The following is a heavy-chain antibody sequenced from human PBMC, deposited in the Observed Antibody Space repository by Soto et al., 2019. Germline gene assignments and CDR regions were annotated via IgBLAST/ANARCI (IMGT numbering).Heavy chain of an antibody. V-gene: IGHV1-69*01. CDR3: ARGGGPYVWFNEF. Sequence: QEQLVQSGAEVKKPGSSVKVSCKDSGGLFSSFAISWVRQAPGQGLEWMGGIIPVFGTTNYAQKFQGRVTITADESTNTDYMELSSLTSDDTAMYYCARGGGPYVWFNEFWGQGTQVTVSS. J-gene: IGHJ4*02. CDR1: GGLFSSFA. D-gene: IGHD3-16*01. CDR2: IIPVFGTT.